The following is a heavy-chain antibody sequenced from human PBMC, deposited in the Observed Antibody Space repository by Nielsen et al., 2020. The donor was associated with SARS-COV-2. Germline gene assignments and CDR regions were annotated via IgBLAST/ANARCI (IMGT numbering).Heavy chain of an antibody. D-gene: IGHD6-19*01. CDR1: GFTISTYG. J-gene: IGHJ4*02. Sequence: GESLKISCVVSGFTISTYGMSWVRQAPGKGLEWVSAISSSTYYADSMKGRFTVSRDNSKNTLYLQMNSLRAEDTAVYYCAKRSGYTSGWYGDYWGQGTLVTVSS. V-gene: IGHV3-23*01. CDR3: AKRSGYTSGWYGDY. CDR2: ISSST.